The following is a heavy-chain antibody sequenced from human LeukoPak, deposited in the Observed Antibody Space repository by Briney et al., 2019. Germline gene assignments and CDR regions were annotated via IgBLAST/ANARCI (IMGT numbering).Heavy chain of an antibody. Sequence: PGGSLRLSCAASGFTFSSYGMHWVRQAPGKGLEWVAVISYDGSNKYYADSVKGRFTISRDNSKNTLYLQMNSLRAEDTAVYYCAKDMDCSGGSCLWGYYYGMDVWGQGTTVTVSS. CDR3: AKDMDCSGGSCLWGYYYGMDV. D-gene: IGHD2-15*01. CDR1: GFTFSSYG. V-gene: IGHV3-30*18. CDR2: ISYDGSNK. J-gene: IGHJ6*02.